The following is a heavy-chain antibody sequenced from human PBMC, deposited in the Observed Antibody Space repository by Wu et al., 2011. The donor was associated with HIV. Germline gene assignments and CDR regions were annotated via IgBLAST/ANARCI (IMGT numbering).Heavy chain of an antibody. CDR1: GYTFTGYY. V-gene: IGHV1-2*02. D-gene: IGHD3-10*01. CDR2: INPNSGGT. CDR3: ARGPDVGSGSYLDDWFDP. Sequence: AEVKKPGASMKVSCKASGYTFTGYYMHWVRQAPGQGLEWMGWINPNSGGTNYAQKFQGRVTMTRDTSINTAYMELSRLTSDDTAVYYCARGPDVGSGSYLDDWFDPWGQGTLVTVSS. J-gene: IGHJ5*02.